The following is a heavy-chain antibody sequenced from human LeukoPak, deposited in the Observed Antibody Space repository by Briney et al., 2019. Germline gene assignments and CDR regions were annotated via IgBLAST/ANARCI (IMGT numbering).Heavy chain of an antibody. CDR1: GFPFSSHG. CDR2: IRQEGRDT. Sequence: AGGSLRLSCAASGFPFSSHGVHWVRQAPGKGLEWVAYIRQEGRDTYYADSVKGRFSISRDDSKYTVNLEMNSLRTEDMAVYYCARDFNWGFDYWGQGTLASVSS. J-gene: IGHJ4*02. CDR3: ARDFNWGFDY. V-gene: IGHV3-30*02. D-gene: IGHD7-27*01.